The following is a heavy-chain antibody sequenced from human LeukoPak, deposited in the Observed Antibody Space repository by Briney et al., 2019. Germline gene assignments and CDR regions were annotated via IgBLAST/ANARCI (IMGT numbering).Heavy chain of an antibody. CDR2: INPNSGDT. J-gene: IGHJ4*02. Sequence: ASVKVSCKASGYTFSDYYMHWVRQAPGQGLQWVGWINPNSGDTHYAQMFQGRVTMTRDTSINTAYMELRRVRSDDTAVYYCARETVGFDYWGQGTLVTVSS. CDR1: GYTFSDYY. D-gene: IGHD2-15*01. V-gene: IGHV1-2*02. CDR3: ARETVGFDY.